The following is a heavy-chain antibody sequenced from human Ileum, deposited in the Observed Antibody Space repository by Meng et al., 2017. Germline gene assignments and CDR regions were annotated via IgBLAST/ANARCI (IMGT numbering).Heavy chain of an antibody. D-gene: IGHD3-10*01. CDR1: GFSLDPHGVG. Sequence: SGPTLVKPTQTLTLTYTLPGFSLDPHGVGVGWIRQPPGEALEWLALIHWDDDQRYSPSLQNRLTITNDTSQNQVVLTMTNMEAVDTDTYYCVHTCGAGRFYDLEGYHFDSWGQGTLVTVSS. J-gene: IGHJ4*02. CDR2: IHWDDDQ. CDR3: VHTCGAGRFYDLEGYHFDS. V-gene: IGHV2-5*02.